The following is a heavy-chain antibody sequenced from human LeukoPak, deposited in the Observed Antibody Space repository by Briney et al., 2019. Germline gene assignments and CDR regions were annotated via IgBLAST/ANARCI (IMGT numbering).Heavy chain of an antibody. CDR3: ARDWAYSSRWGATRLYYYYMDV. CDR2: INPNSGGT. J-gene: IGHJ6*03. V-gene: IGHV1-2*02. D-gene: IGHD6-13*01. Sequence: ASVKVSCKASGYTFTGYYMHWVRLATGQGLEWMGWINPNSGGTNYAQKFQGRVTMTRDTSISTAYMELSRLRSDDTAVYYCARDWAYSSRWGATRLYYYYMDVWGKGTTVTVSS. CDR1: GYTFTGYY.